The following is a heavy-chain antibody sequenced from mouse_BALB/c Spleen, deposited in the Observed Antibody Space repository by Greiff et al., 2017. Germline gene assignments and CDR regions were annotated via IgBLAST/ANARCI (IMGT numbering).Heavy chain of an antibody. J-gene: IGHJ3*01. CDR2: ISSGGSYT. V-gene: IGHV5-9-4*01. CDR1: GFTFSSYA. Sequence: EVQRVESGGGLVKPGGSLKLSCAASGFTFSSYAMSWVRQSPEKRLEWVAEISSGGSYTYYPDTVTGRFTISRDNAKNTLYLEMSSLRSEDTAMYYCATAKGFAYWGQGTLVTVSA. CDR3: ATAKGFAY.